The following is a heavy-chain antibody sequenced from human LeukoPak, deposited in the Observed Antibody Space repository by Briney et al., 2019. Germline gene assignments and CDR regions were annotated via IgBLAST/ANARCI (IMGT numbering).Heavy chain of an antibody. CDR2: IYYSGST. CDR3: ARAPFGDKTYYFDY. CDR1: GGFVSSGSYY. V-gene: IGHV4-61*01. D-gene: IGHD4-17*01. J-gene: IGHJ4*02. Sequence: SETLSLTCTVSGGFVSSGSYYWSWIRQPPGKGLEWIVYIYYSGSTNYNPSLKSRVTISVDTSKNQFSLKLSSVTAADTAVYYCARAPFGDKTYYFDYWGQGTLVSVSS.